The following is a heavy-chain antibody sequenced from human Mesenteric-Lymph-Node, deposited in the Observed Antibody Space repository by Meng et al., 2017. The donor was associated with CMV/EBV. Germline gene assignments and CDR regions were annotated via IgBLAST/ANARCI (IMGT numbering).Heavy chain of an antibody. CDR2: IYPGDSDT. D-gene: IGHD2-2*02. J-gene: IGHJ4*02. CDR3: ARHGGIVVVPAVIDY. V-gene: IGHV5-51*01. CDR1: GYSFTSYW. Sequence: GESLKISCKGSGYSFTSYWIGWVRQMPGKGLEWMGIIYPGDSDTRYSPSFQGQVTISADKSISTAYLQWSSLKASDTAMYYCARHGGIVVVPAVIDYWGQGTLVTVSS.